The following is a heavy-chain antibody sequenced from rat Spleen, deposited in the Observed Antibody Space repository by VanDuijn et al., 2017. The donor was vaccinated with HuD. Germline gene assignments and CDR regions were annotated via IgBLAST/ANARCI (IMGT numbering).Heavy chain of an antibody. Sequence: EVQLVESDGGLVQPGRSLKLSCAASGFTFSDYYMAWVRQAPTKGLEWVATISYDGSSTYYRDSVKGRFTISRDNAKSTLYLQMDSLRSEDTATYYCARQRGYNTYYFDYWGQGVMVTVSS. J-gene: IGHJ2*01. CDR3: ARQRGYNTYYFDY. V-gene: IGHV5-29*01. CDR2: ISYDGSST. D-gene: IGHD1-4*01. CDR1: GFTFSDYY.